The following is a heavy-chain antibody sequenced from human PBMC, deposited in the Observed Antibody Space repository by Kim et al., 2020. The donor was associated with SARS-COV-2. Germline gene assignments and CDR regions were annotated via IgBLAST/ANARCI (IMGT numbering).Heavy chain of an antibody. CDR3: ARHETDGYNFFSNY. J-gene: IGHJ4*02. V-gene: IGHV5-51*01. D-gene: IGHD5-12*01. Sequence: GESLKISCRGSGYSLTSYGIGWVRQMPGKGLEWMGIIFPGDSDIRYSPSFQGQVTISADKSISTAYLQWSSLKASDTAMYYCARHETDGYNFFSNYWGQGTLVTVSA. CDR1: GYSLTSYG. CDR2: IFPGDSDI.